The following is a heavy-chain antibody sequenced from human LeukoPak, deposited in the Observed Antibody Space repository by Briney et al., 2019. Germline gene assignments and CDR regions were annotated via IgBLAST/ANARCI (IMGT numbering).Heavy chain of an antibody. V-gene: IGHV3-7*01. CDR1: GFTFSSYW. CDR3: AKGAGPMVREPLGY. CDR2: IKQDGSEK. D-gene: IGHD3-10*01. Sequence: GGSLRLSCAASGFTFSSYWMSWVRQAPGKGLEWVANIKQDGSEKYYVDSVKGRFTISRDNAKNSLYLQMNSLRAEDTAVYYCAKGAGPMVREPLGYWGQGTLVTVSS. J-gene: IGHJ4*02.